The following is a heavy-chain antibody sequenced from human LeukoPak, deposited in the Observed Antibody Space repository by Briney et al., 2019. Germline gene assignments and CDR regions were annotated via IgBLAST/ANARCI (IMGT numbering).Heavy chain of an antibody. CDR3: ARDYVDTAKYYSGLDV. J-gene: IGHJ6*02. D-gene: IGHD5-18*01. CDR1: GFSFSDYW. Sequence: PGGSLRLSCAASGFSFSDYWMHWVRQAPGKGLVWVSRITRDGSGTSYADSVKGRFTISRDNAKNTVYLQINSLRGEDTAIYYCARDYVDTAKYYSGLDVWGQGTAVTVS. V-gene: IGHV3-74*01. CDR2: ITRDGSGT.